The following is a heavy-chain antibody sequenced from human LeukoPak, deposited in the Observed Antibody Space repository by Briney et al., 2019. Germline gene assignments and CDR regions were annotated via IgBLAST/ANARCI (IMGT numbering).Heavy chain of an antibody. CDR2: ISYDGSNK. CDR3: AKDRTLYSSGAFDI. CDR1: GFTFSSYA. J-gene: IGHJ3*02. V-gene: IGHV3-30-3*01. D-gene: IGHD6-25*01. Sequence: GGSLRLSCAASGFTFSSYAMHWVRQAPGKGLEWVAVISYDGSNKYYADSVKGRFTISRDNSKNTLYLQMNSLRAEDTAVYYCAKDRTLYSSGAFDIWGQGTMVTVSS.